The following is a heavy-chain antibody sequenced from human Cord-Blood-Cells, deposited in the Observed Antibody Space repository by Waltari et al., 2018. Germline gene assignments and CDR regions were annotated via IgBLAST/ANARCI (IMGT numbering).Heavy chain of an antibody. J-gene: IGHJ4*02. Sequence: QLQLQESGPGLVKPSETLSLTCTVSGGSISSSSYYWGWIRQPPGKGLEWIGSIYYSGSTYSHPSLKMRVTISVDTSKNHFSLKLSSVTAADTAVYYCARHVGIVATSLDYWGQGTLVTVSS. CDR3: ARHVGIVATSLDY. V-gene: IGHV4-39*01. CDR2: IYYSGST. CDR1: GGSISSSSYY. D-gene: IGHD5-12*01.